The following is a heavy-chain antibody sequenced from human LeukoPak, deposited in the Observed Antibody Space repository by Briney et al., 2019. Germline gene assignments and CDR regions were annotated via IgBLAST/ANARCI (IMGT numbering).Heavy chain of an antibody. CDR2: IYPGDSDT. D-gene: IGHD4-17*01. CDR1: GYRFTNYW. CDR3: ARRAYGDYIDYFDY. Sequence: GESLKISCKGSGYRFTNYWIGWVRQMPGKGLEWMGIIYPGDSDTRYSPSFQGQVTISADKSISTAYLQWSGLKASDTAIYYCARRAYGDYIDYFDYWGQGTLVTVSS. V-gene: IGHV5-51*01. J-gene: IGHJ4*02.